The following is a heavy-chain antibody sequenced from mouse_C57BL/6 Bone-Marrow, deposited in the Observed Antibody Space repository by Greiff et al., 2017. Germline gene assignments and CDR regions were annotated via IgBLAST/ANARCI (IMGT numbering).Heavy chain of an antibody. CDR1: GYTFTDYE. CDR3: TRSRLWSYAMDF. CDR2: IDPETGGT. V-gene: IGHV1-15*01. D-gene: IGHD1-1*02. Sequence: LQESGAELVRPGASVTLSCKASGYTFTDYEMHWVKQTPVHGLEWIGAIDPETGGTAYNQKFKGKAILTADKSSSTAYMELRSLTSEDSAVYYCTRSRLWSYAMDFWGQGTSVTVSS. J-gene: IGHJ4*01.